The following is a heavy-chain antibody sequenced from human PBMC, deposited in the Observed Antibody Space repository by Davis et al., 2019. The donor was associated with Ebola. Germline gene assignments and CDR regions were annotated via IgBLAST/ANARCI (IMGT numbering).Heavy chain of an antibody. V-gene: IGHV1-3*01. Sequence: ASVKVSCKASGYTFTSYAMHWVRQAPGQRLEWMGWINAGNGNTKYSQKFQGRVTITRDTSASTAYMELSSLRSEDTAVYYCARDRGDRMAWFDPWGQGTLVTVSS. D-gene: IGHD5-24*01. J-gene: IGHJ5*02. CDR2: INAGNGNT. CDR1: GYTFTSYA. CDR3: ARDRGDRMAWFDP.